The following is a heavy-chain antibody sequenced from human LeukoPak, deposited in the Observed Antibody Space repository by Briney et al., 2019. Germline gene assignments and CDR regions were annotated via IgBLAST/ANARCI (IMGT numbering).Heavy chain of an antibody. CDR2: FDPEDGET. Sequence: ASVKVSCKVSGYTLTELSMHWVRQAPGKGPGWMGGFDPEDGETIYAQKFQGRVTMTEDTSTDTAYMELSSLRSEDTAVYYCATSRLMVRADNWFDPWGQGTLVTVSS. CDR1: GYTLTELS. J-gene: IGHJ5*02. V-gene: IGHV1-24*01. CDR3: ATSRLMVRADNWFDP. D-gene: IGHD3-10*01.